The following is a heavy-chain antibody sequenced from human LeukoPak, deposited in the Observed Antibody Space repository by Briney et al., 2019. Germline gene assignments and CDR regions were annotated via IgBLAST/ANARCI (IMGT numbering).Heavy chain of an antibody. V-gene: IGHV4-39*01. CDR3: ARLVVVPAAIHCYYGMDV. J-gene: IGHJ6*02. CDR1: GGSISSSSYY. CDR2: IYYSGST. D-gene: IGHD2-2*02. Sequence: NPSETLSLTCTVSGGSISSSSYYWGWIRQPPGKGLEWIGSIYYSGSTYYNPSLKSRVTISVDTSKNQFSLKLSSVTAADTAVYYCARLVVVPAAIHCYYGMDVWGQGTTVTVSS.